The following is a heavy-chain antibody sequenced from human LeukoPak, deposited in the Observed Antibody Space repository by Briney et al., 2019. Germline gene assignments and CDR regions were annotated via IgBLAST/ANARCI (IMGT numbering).Heavy chain of an antibody. CDR1: GGSISSYY. Sequence: PSETLSLTCTVSGGSISSYYWSWIRQPPGKGLEWIGYIYYSGSTNYNPSLKSRVTISVDTSKNQFSLKLSSVTAADTAVYYCAREVPLEGTSSYLFDSWGQGTLVTVSS. CDR2: IYYSGST. V-gene: IGHV4-59*01. CDR3: AREVPLEGTSSYLFDS. D-gene: IGHD3-10*01. J-gene: IGHJ4*02.